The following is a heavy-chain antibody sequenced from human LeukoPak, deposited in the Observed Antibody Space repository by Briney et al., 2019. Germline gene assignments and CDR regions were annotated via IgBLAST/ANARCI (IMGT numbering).Heavy chain of an antibody. CDR1: GFKFDDYG. CDR3: AGYYYDSSRGFDL. V-gene: IGHV3-20*04. CDR2: INWNGAWT. Sequence: GGSLRLSRAASGFKFDDYGMSWVRQAPGKGLEWVCDINWNGAWTGYADSVKGRFTISRDNAKNSLYLQMNSLRAEDTALYYSAGYYYDSSRGFDLWGQGTLVTVSA. D-gene: IGHD3-22*01. J-gene: IGHJ5*02.